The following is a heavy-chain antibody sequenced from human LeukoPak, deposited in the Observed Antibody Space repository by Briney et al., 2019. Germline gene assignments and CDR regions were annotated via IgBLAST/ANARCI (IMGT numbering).Heavy chain of an antibody. Sequence: GGSLRLSCGASGLTFDIYAMSWVRQAPGKGLEWVSTISGSGYNTYHADSVKGRFTISRDNSKNTLFLQMNSLRVEDTAMYYCTRDVGAAGYWGQGTLVTVSS. CDR3: TRDVGAAGY. CDR2: ISGSGYNT. J-gene: IGHJ4*02. CDR1: GLTFDIYA. V-gene: IGHV3-23*01. D-gene: IGHD6-13*01.